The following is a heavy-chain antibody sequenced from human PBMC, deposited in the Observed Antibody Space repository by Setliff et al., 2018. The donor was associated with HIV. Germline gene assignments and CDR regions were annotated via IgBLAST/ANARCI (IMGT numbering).Heavy chain of an antibody. CDR1: GFTFGNFW. V-gene: IGHV3-7*03. D-gene: IGHD3-22*01. CDR3: SADTEDSLNFYNCDY. Sequence: GESLKISCAASGFTFGNFWMHWVRQAPGKGLEWVASIGPDGTRNHCVGSVKGRFTASRDNAKSSLFLQMNSLKTEDTAVYYCSADTEDSLNFYNCDYWGPGIQVTVSS. CDR2: IGPDGTRN. J-gene: IGHJ4*02.